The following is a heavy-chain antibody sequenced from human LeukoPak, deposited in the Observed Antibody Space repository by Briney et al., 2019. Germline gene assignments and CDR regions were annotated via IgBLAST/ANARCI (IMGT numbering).Heavy chain of an antibody. CDR3: ARGEVRGVIITTDHFDY. Sequence: SESRTLACAVSGVSISTSEWWIWVRQPPGQGLEWIREIHRDGRTRYNPSLTSRVTMSMDYSKNQFSLRLSSVTAADTAVDYCARGEVRGVIITTDHFDYWGQGRLVTVSS. V-gene: IGHV4-4*02. CDR1: GVSISTSEW. J-gene: IGHJ4*02. D-gene: IGHD3-10*01. CDR2: IHRDGRT.